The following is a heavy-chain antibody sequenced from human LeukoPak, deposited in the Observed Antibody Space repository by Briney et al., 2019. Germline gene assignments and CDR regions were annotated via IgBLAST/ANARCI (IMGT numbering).Heavy chain of an antibody. Sequence: GGSLRLSCAASGFTFSDYYMSWIRQAPGKGLEWVSSISSSSSYIYYADSVKGRFTISRDNAKNSLYLQMNSLRAEDTAVYYCASNPQVSHDSSGYSDYWGQGTLVTVSS. CDR1: GFTFSDYY. CDR3: ASNPQVSHDSSGYSDY. J-gene: IGHJ4*02. V-gene: IGHV3-11*06. D-gene: IGHD3-22*01. CDR2: ISSSSSYI.